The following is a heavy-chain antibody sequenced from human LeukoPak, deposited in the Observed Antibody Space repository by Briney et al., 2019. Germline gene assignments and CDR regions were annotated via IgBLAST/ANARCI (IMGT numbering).Heavy chain of an antibody. V-gene: IGHV5-51*01. CDR2: IYPGDSDN. CDR3: ARQFQLGIFVY. Sequence: GESLKISCKGSRYSFTSYWIGWVRQMPGKGLEWMGIIYPGDSDNRYSPSFQGQVTISAEKSISTAYLQWSSLKASDTAMYYCARQFQLGIFVYWGQGTLVTVSS. J-gene: IGHJ4*02. CDR1: RYSFTSYW. D-gene: IGHD7-27*01.